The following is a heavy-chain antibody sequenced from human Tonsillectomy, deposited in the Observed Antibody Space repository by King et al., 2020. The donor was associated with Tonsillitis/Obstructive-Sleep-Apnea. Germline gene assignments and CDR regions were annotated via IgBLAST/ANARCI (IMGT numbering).Heavy chain of an antibody. D-gene: IGHD3-10*01. CDR2: IYYSGST. J-gene: IGHJ4*02. CDR1: GGSISSYY. CDR3: ASTALTRVRGVIVGVYLDY. Sequence: VQLQESGPGLVKPSETLSLTCTVSGGSISSYYWSWIRQPPGKGLEWIGYIYYSGSTNYNPSLKSRVTISVDTSKNQFSLKLSSVTAADTAVYYCASTALTRVRGVIVGVYLDYWGQGTLVTVSS. V-gene: IGHV4-59*01.